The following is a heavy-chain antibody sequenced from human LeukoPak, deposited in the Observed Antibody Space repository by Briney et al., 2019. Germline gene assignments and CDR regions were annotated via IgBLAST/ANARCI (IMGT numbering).Heavy chain of an antibody. CDR3: ARSNSSGWYYFDY. V-gene: IGHV3-30*03. Sequence: PGGSLRLSCAASGFTFSSYSMNWVRQAPGKGLEWVSYISYDGASKYYADSVKGRFTISRDNAKNTLYLQMNSLRAEDTAVYYCARSNSSGWYYFDYWGQGTLVTVSS. D-gene: IGHD6-19*01. CDR1: GFTFSSYS. J-gene: IGHJ4*02. CDR2: ISYDGASK.